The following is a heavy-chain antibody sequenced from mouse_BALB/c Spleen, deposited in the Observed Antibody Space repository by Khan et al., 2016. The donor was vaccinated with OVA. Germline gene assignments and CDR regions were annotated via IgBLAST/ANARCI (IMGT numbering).Heavy chain of an antibody. CDR1: GYTFTAYD. CDR3: AREGLRGVGMDY. CDR2: IYPGDGST. D-gene: IGHD2-4*01. Sequence: QVQLQQPGPELVKPGALVKISCQASGYTFTAYDINWVKQRPGQGLEWLGWIYPGDGSTRYNENCKGKATLTADTSSNTAYMQLSGLTSEKSAVYCCAREGLRGVGMDYWGQGISVSVSS. J-gene: IGHJ4*01. V-gene: IGHV1S56*01.